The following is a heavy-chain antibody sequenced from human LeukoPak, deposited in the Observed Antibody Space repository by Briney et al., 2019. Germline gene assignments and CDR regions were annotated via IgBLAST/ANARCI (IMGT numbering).Heavy chain of an antibody. Sequence: PSETLSLTCTVSGGSISSYYWSWIRQPPGKGLEWIGYIYYSGSTNYNPSLKSRVTISVDTSKNQFSLKLSSVTAADTAVYYCAREGSSSSGLDYWGQGTLVTVSS. D-gene: IGHD6-13*01. CDR3: AREGSSSSGLDY. CDR1: GGSISSYY. J-gene: IGHJ4*02. CDR2: IYYSGST. V-gene: IGHV4-59*01.